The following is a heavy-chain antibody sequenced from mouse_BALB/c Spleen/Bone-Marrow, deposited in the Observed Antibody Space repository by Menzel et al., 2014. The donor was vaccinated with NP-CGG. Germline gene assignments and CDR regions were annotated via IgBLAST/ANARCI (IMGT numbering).Heavy chain of an antibody. CDR1: GFTFTDYY. CDR2: IRNKANGYTT. V-gene: IGHV7-3*02. CDR3: ARDKGRVFFDY. J-gene: IGHJ2*01. Sequence: EVKLQESGGGLVQPGGSLRLSCATSGFTFTDYYMNWVRQPPGKALEWLGFIRNKANGYTTEYSASVKSRFTISRDNSPNILYLQMNTLRADDSATYYCARDKGRVFFDYWGQGTTLTVSS.